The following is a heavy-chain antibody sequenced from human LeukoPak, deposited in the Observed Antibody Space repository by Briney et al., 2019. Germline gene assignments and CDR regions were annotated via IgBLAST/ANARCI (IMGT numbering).Heavy chain of an antibody. J-gene: IGHJ4*02. Sequence: GGSLRLSCAASGFTFSSYSMDWVRQAPGKGLEWVSSISRSSSYIYYADSVKGRFTISRDNAKNSLYLQMNSLRAEDTAVYYCAVLWFGESDLDYWGQGTLVTVSS. V-gene: IGHV3-21*01. D-gene: IGHD3-10*01. CDR2: ISRSSSYI. CDR3: AVLWFGESDLDY. CDR1: GFTFSSYS.